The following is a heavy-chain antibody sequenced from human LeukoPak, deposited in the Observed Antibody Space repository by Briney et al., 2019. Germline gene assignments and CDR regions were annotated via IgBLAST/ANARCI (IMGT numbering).Heavy chain of an antibody. J-gene: IGHJ4*02. D-gene: IGHD3-9*01. CDR3: ARRMRYFDWLFDY. CDR1: GFTFNSYW. V-gene: IGHV3-74*01. CDR2: INSDGSST. Sequence: GGSLRLSCAASGFTFNSYWMHWVRQAPGKGLVWVSRINSDGSSTSYADSVKGRFTISRDNAKNTLYPQMNSLRAEDTAVYYCARRMRYFDWLFDYWGQGTLVTVSS.